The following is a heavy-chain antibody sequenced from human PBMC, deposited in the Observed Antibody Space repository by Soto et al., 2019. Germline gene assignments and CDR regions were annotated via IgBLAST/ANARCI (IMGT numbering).Heavy chain of an antibody. V-gene: IGHV4-4*07. Sequence: LSLTCTVSGGSISSYYWSWIRQPAGKGLEWIGRIYTSGSTNYNPSLKSRVTMSVDTSKNQFSLKLSSVTAADTAVYYCARDHGRAYDFWSGYYSEAGYYYYYGMDVWGQGTTVTVSS. CDR3: ARDHGRAYDFWSGYYSEAGYYYYYGMDV. J-gene: IGHJ6*02. D-gene: IGHD3-3*01. CDR1: GGSISSYY. CDR2: IYTSGST.